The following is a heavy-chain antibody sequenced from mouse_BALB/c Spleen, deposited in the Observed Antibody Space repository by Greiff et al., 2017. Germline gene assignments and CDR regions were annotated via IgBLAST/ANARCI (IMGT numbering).Heavy chain of an antibody. V-gene: IGHV1S81*02. J-gene: IGHJ2*01. CDR1: GYTFTSYW. CDR2: INPSNGRT. Sequence: QVQLQQPGAELVKPGASVKLSCKASGYTFTSYWMHWVKQRPGQGLEWIGEINPSNGRTNYNEKFKSKATLTVDKSSSTAYMQLSSLTSEDSAVYYCARCDGYVLYYFDYWGQGTTLTVSS. D-gene: IGHD2-3*01. CDR3: ARCDGYVLYYFDY.